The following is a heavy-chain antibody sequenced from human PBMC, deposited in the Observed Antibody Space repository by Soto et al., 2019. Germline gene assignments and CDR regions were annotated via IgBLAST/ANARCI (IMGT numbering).Heavy chain of an antibody. CDR3: AREGGSYDTGGYLIRGASDI. V-gene: IGHV4-31*03. CDR1: GGSIISGDYY. D-gene: IGHD3-22*01. Sequence: SETLSLTCTVSGGSIISGDYYWNWIRQHPERGLEWIGSIHYRGTAYYNPSLQSRLTISVDTSKSQFSLELNAMTAADTAVYYCAREGGSYDTGGYLIRGASDIWGQGTMVTVSS. CDR2: IHYRGTA. J-gene: IGHJ3*02.